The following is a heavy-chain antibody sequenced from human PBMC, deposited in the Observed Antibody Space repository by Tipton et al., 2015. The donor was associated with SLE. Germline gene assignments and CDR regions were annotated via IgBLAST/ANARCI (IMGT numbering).Heavy chain of an antibody. J-gene: IGHJ4*02. CDR1: GFTFSSYA. V-gene: IGHV3-23*01. CDR2: ISGSGGST. Sequence: SLRLSCAASGFTFSSYAMSWVRQAPGKGLEWVSAISGSGGSTYYADSVKGRFTISRDNSKNTLYLQMNSLRAEDTAVYYCARDLGGIAVAGPADYWGQGTLVTVSS. CDR3: ARDLGGIAVAGPADY. D-gene: IGHD6-19*01.